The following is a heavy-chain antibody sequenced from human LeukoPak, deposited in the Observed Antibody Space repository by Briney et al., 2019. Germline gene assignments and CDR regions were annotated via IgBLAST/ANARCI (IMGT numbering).Heavy chain of an antibody. CDR1: GGSISSSSYY. CDR3: ARLAVAGTAETPPIDY. D-gene: IGHD6-19*01. V-gene: IGHV4-39*07. CDR2: IYYGGST. Sequence: SETLSLTCTVSGGSISSSSYYWGWIRQPPGKGLEWIGSIYYGGSTYYNSSLKSRVTISVDISKNQFSLKLSSVTAADTAVYYCARLAVAGTAETPPIDYWGQGTLVTVSS. J-gene: IGHJ4*02.